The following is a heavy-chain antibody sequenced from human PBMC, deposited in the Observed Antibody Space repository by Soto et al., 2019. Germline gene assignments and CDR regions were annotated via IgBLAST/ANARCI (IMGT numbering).Heavy chain of an antibody. CDR1: GFTFSNYA. J-gene: IGHJ4*02. CDR3: AKFFVETGSNSGWPWSFHY. CDR2: ISGSGGTT. V-gene: IGHV3-23*01. D-gene: IGHD6-25*01. Sequence: EVQLLESGGGLVQPGRSLRLSCAASGFTFSNYAMSWVRQAPGQGLDWVSAISGSGGTTYYADSVKGRFTISRDNSKNTVFLQINSLRAEDAAVYYCAKFFVETGSNSGWPWSFHYWGQGTLVTVSS.